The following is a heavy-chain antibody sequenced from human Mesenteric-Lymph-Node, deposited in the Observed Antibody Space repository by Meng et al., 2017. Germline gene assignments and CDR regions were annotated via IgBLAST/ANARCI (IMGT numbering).Heavy chain of an antibody. CDR1: GYTFTSYG. CDR2: ISAYNGNT. V-gene: IGHV1-18*01. Sequence: ASVKVSCKASGYTFTSYGISWVRQAPGQGLEWMGWISAYNGNTNYAQKLQGRVTITRDTSASTAYMELSSLRSEDTAVYYCARDGGSYAWIYAFDIWGQGTMVTVSS. D-gene: IGHD1-26*01. J-gene: IGHJ3*02. CDR3: ARDGGSYAWIYAFDI.